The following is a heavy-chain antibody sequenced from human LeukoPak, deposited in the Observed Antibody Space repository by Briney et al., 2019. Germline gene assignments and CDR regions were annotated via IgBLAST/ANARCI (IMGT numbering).Heavy chain of an antibody. CDR1: GGTFSSYA. CDR3: ARIERVVPAANYYYYGMDV. CDR2: IIPIFGIA. V-gene: IGHV1-69*04. Sequence: SVKVSCKASGGTFSSYAISWVRQAPGQGLEWMGRIIPIFGIANYAQKFQGRVTITADKSTSTAYMELSGLRSEDTAVYYCARIERVVPAANYYYYGMDVWGQGTTVTVSS. J-gene: IGHJ6*02. D-gene: IGHD2-2*01.